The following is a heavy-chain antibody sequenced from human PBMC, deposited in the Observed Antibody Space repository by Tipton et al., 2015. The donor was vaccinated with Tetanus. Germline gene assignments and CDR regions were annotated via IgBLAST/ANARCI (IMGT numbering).Heavy chain of an antibody. CDR2: IYYNTGGT. V-gene: IGHV4-31*03. Sequence: TLSLTCTVSGGSISSGGYFWSWIRQLPGKGLEWIGSIYYNTGGTYYNPSLKSRVTISEDPSKNQFSLNLSSVTAADTAVYYCARSDMVRGVNWFDPWGQGTLVTVSS. D-gene: IGHD3-10*01. CDR3: ARSDMVRGVNWFDP. J-gene: IGHJ5*02. CDR1: GGSISSGGYF.